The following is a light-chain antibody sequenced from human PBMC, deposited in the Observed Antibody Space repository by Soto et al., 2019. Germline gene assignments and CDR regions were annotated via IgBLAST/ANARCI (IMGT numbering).Light chain of an antibody. Sequence: QSALTQPRSVSGSPGQSVTISCTGTSSDVGGYNYVSWYQHRPGKAPKLIIHDVTKRPSGVPDRFSGSKSGNTASLTISGLQAEDEADYYCCSFAGSYTFVIFGGGTKVTVL. CDR2: DVT. CDR3: CSFAGSYTFVI. CDR1: SSDVGGYNY. V-gene: IGLV2-11*01. J-gene: IGLJ2*01.